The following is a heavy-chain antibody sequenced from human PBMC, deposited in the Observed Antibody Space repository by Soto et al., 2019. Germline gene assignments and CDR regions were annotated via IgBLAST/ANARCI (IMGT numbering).Heavy chain of an antibody. Sequence: PGGSLRLSCAASGFTFSSYSMSWVRQAPGKGLEWVSYISSSSSTIYYADSVKGRFTISRDNAKNSLYLQMNSLRDEDTAVYYCARDRMRPYYYDSSGYYYPLDYWGQGTLVTVSS. CDR1: GFTFSSYS. CDR2: ISSSSSTI. CDR3: ARDRMRPYYYDSSGYYYPLDY. J-gene: IGHJ4*02. D-gene: IGHD3-22*01. V-gene: IGHV3-48*02.